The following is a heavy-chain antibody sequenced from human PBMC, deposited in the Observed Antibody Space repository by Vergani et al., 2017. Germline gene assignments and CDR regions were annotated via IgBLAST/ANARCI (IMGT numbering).Heavy chain of an antibody. V-gene: IGHV3-33*01. J-gene: IGHJ5*02. CDR1: GFTFNQYG. D-gene: IGHD1-14*01. CDR3: ARDLRLLYNRFDP. Sequence: QVQLVESGGGVVQPGRSLRLSCAASGFTFNQYGMHWVRQAPGKGLEWVAVTCYDGNNKQYEDSVKGRFTISRDNSKSTMYLQMNSLRDEDTGVYYCARDLRLLYNRFDPWGQGTLVTVSS. CDR2: TCYDGNNK.